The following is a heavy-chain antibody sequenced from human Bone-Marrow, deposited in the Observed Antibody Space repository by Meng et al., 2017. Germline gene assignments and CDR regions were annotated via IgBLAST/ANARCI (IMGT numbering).Heavy chain of an antibody. CDR3: ARDLILEQLGNFDY. J-gene: IGHJ4*02. V-gene: IGHV1-8*01. Sequence: ASVKVSCKASGYTFTSYDINWVRQATGQGLEWMGWMNPNSGNTGYAQKFQGRVTMTRNTSISTAYMELSSLRSDDTAVYYCARDLILEQLGNFDYWGQGTLVTVSS. CDR1: GYTFTSYD. CDR2: MNPNSGNT. D-gene: IGHD6-13*01.